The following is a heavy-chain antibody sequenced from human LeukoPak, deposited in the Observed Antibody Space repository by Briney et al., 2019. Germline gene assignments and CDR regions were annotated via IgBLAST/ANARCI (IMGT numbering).Heavy chain of an antibody. V-gene: IGHV4-34*01. Sequence: PSETLSLTCAVYGGSFSGYYWSWIRQPPGKGLECIGEINHSGSTNYNPSLKSRVTISVDTSKNQFSLKLSSVTAADTAVYYCARVGLDYYDSSPPKYFQHWGQGTLVTVSS. CDR2: INHSGST. J-gene: IGHJ1*01. CDR1: GGSFSGYY. D-gene: IGHD3-22*01. CDR3: ARVGLDYYDSSPPKYFQH.